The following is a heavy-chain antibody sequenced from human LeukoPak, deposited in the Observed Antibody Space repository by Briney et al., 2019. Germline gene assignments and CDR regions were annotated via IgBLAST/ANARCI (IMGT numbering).Heavy chain of an antibody. D-gene: IGHD2-21*02. CDR2: ISYDGSNK. CDR3: ASDGDTQYYFDY. CDR1: GFTFSSYG. J-gene: IGHJ4*02. V-gene: IGHV3-30*03. Sequence: GGSLRLSCAASGFTFSSYGMHWVRQAPGKGLEWVAVISYDGSNKYYADSVKGRFTISRDNSKNTLYLQMNSLRAEDTAVYYCASDGDTQYYFDYWGQGTLVTVSS.